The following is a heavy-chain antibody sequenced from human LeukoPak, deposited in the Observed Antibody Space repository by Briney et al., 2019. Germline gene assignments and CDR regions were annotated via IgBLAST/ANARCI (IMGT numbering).Heavy chain of an antibody. Sequence: SVKVSCKASGFTFTSSAVQWVRQARGQRLEWIGWIVVGSGNTDYAQRFQERVTITRDKSTSTAYMELSSLRSEDTAVYYCAADHDYVWGSYREFDYWGQGTLVTVSS. CDR1: GFTFTSSA. V-gene: IGHV1-58*01. J-gene: IGHJ4*02. CDR2: IVVGSGNT. D-gene: IGHD3-16*02. CDR3: AADHDYVWGSYREFDY.